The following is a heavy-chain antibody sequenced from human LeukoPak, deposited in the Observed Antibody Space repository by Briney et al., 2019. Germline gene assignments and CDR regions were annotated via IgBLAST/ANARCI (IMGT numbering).Heavy chain of an antibody. D-gene: IGHD1-26*01. J-gene: IGHJ4*02. CDR2: IIPIFGTA. V-gene: IGHV1-69*05. CDR1: GGTFSSYA. CDR3: ARRPYSGSYFDY. Sequence: SVKVSCKASGGTFSSYAISWVRQAPGQGLEWMGGIIPIFGTANYAQKFQGRVTITTDESTSTAYMELSSLRSEDTAVYYCARRPYSGSYFDYWGQGTLVTVSS.